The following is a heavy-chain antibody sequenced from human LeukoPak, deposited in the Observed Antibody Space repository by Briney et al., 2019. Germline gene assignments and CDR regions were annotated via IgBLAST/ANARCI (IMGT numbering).Heavy chain of an antibody. Sequence: GGSLRLSCETSGVIFSSLSLNWVRQPPGKGLEWLSYISASSRTTYYADSVKGRFIVSRDNAKNSLFLQMDSLRADDTALYYCASQSSGSSTRAPDFWGQGTVVAVSS. CDR2: ISASSRTT. CDR3: ASQSSGSSTRAPDF. V-gene: IGHV3-48*04. D-gene: IGHD1-26*01. J-gene: IGHJ4*02. CDR1: GVIFSSLS.